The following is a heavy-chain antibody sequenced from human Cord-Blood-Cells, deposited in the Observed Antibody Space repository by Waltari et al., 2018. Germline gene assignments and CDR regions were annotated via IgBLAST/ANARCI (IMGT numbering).Heavy chain of an antibody. V-gene: IGHV3-48*02. CDR3: ARDFIVVVPAAIPDAFDI. Sequence: EVQLVESGGGLVQPGGSLRLYCAASGLNIGSYGMTWVRHAPAKGLEWVSYINSSSSTIYYADSVKGRFTISRDNAKNALYLQMNSLRDEDTAVYYCARDFIVVVPAAIPDAFDIWGQGTMVTVSS. D-gene: IGHD2-2*01. CDR1: GLNIGSYG. J-gene: IGHJ3*02. CDR2: INSSSSTI.